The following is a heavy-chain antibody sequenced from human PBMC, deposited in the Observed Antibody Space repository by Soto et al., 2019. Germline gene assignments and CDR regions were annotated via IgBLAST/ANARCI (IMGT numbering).Heavy chain of an antibody. V-gene: IGHV1-69*13. CDR2: IIPIFGTA. CDR1: GGTFSSYA. J-gene: IGHJ5*02. CDR3: ARLSRPNYYDTSGFFKDNWFEP. Sequence: GASVKVSCKASGGTFSSYAISWVRQAPGQGLEWMGGIIPIFGTANYAQKFQGRVTITADESTNTVYMELSSLRSEDTAMYYCARLSRPNYYDTSGFFKDNWFEPRGQGTLVTVSS. D-gene: IGHD3-22*01.